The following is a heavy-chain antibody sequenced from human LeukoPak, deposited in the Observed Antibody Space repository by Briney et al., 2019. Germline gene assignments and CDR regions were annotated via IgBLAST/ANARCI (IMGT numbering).Heavy chain of an antibody. J-gene: IGHJ4*02. Sequence: SETLSLTCAVYGGSFSGYYWSWIRQPPGKGLEWIGEINHSGSTNYNPSLKSRVTISVDTSKNQFSLKLSSVTAADTAVYYCARGVRAYYDILTGYYSLFRTAYYFDYWGQGTLVTVSS. CDR2: INHSGST. D-gene: IGHD3-9*01. CDR3: ARGVRAYYDILTGYYSLFRTAYYFDY. CDR1: GGSFSGYY. V-gene: IGHV4-34*01.